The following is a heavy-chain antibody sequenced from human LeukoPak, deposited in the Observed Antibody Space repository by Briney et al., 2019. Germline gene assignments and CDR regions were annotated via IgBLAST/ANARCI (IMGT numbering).Heavy chain of an antibody. CDR2: TREDGSEK. CDR3: ARDMSKSWLFDY. Sequence: GGSLRLSCTASGFTFSTYWMSWVRQAPGKGLEWVANTREDGSEKYYVDSVKGRFTISRDNAKNSLYLQMNSLRAEDTAVYYCARDMSKSWLFDYWGQGTLVTVSS. V-gene: IGHV3-7*01. CDR1: GFTFSTYW. D-gene: IGHD5-24*01. J-gene: IGHJ4*02.